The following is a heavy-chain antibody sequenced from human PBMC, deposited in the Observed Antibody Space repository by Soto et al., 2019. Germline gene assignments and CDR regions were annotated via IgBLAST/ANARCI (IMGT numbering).Heavy chain of an antibody. J-gene: IGHJ4*02. V-gene: IGHV3-23*01. CDR1: GFTFSSHA. CDR3: AKVSSSWYAGFFDL. CDR2: LSDSGGSI. D-gene: IGHD6-13*01. Sequence: EVQLLESGGGLVQPGGSLRLSCTASGFTFSSHAMTWVRQAPGKGLEWVSGLSDSGGSIYYADSVNGRFAISRDNSMNTLYLQMKTLRAEDTAVYYCAKVSSSWYAGFFDLWGQGTLVTVSS.